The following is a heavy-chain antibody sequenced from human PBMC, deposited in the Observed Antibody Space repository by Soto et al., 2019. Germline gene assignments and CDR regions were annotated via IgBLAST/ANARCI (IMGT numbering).Heavy chain of an antibody. Sequence: QVQLQESGPGLVKPSQTLSLTCTVSGGSISSGGYYWSWIRQHPGKGLEWIGSIYYSGSTYYNPSRXRXFTISVATSKNQFSLKLSSVTAADTAVYYCARGVLHWGQGTLVTVSS. CDR1: GGSISSGGYY. CDR2: IYYSGST. D-gene: IGHD3-16*01. V-gene: IGHV4-31*03. J-gene: IGHJ4*02. CDR3: ARGVLH.